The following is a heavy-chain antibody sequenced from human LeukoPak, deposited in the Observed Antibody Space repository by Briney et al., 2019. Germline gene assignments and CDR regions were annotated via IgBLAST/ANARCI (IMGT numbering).Heavy chain of an antibody. CDR3: ARDIVLIAVAVRGSFDI. CDR2: INWNGGST. CDR1: GFPFDDYG. J-gene: IGHJ3*02. Sequence: GGSLRLSCAASGFPFDDYGMNWVRQVPGKGLEWVSGINWNGGSTGYADSVKGRFTISRDNAKNSLYLQMNSLRAEDTALYYCARDIVLIAVAVRGSFDIWGQGAMVTVSS. D-gene: IGHD6-19*01. V-gene: IGHV3-20*04.